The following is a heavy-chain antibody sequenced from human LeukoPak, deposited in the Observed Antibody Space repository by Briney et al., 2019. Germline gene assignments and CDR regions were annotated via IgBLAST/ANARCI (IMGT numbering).Heavy chain of an antibody. CDR2: ISYDGSNK. CDR1: GFTFSSYG. J-gene: IGHJ3*02. D-gene: IGHD6-19*01. V-gene: IGHV3-30*18. CDR3: AKDRNGRSSGWTPRDDAFDI. Sequence: GGSLRLSCAASGFTFSSYGMHWVRQAPGKGLEWVAVISYDGSNKYYADSVKGRFTISRDNSKNTLYLQMNSLRAEDTAVYYCAKDRNGRSSGWTPRDDAFDIWGQGTMVTVSS.